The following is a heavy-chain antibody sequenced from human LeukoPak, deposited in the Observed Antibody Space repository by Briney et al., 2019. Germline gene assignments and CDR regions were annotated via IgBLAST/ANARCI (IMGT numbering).Heavy chain of an antibody. V-gene: IGHV4-59*08. CDR2: SCSSGST. D-gene: IGHD6-13*01. CDR1: GGSINSNC. CDR3: ARHQHQLVTGYDY. J-gene: IGHJ4*02. Sequence: SETLSLTCTVSGGSINSNCWNWIRQPPGKGLEWIGYSCSSGSTNYNPSLMSRVTISVDTSKKQFSLRLISVTAADTAVYYCARHQHQLVTGYDYWGQGTLVTVSS.